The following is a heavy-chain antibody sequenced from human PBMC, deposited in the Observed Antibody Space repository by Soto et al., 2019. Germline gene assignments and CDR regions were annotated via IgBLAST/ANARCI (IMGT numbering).Heavy chain of an antibody. Sequence: RGESLKISCKGSGYSFTSYWIGWVRQMPGKGLEWMGIIYPGDSDTRYSPSFQGQVTISADKSISTAYLQWSSLKASDTAMYYCARHLGFCSSTSCYNYYYVMDFWGKGSTDTGSS. CDR1: GYSFTSYW. CDR2: IYPGDSDT. CDR3: ARHLGFCSSTSCYNYYYVMDF. D-gene: IGHD2-2*02. J-gene: IGHJ6*04. V-gene: IGHV5-51*01.